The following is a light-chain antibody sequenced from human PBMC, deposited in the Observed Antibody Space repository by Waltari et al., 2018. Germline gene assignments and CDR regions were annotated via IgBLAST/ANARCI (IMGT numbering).Light chain of an antibody. CDR1: SGDVGGYNY. CDR2: DVN. V-gene: IGLV2-14*01. CDR3: ISYTASGAWL. J-gene: IGLJ3*02. Sequence: QSALTQPASVSGSPGQSITISCAGSSGDVGGYNYFYWYQQYPGNAPKLMIYDVNKRPSGVSYRFSGSKSGNTASLTISGLQGEDEADYYCISYTASGAWLFGGGTKLTVL.